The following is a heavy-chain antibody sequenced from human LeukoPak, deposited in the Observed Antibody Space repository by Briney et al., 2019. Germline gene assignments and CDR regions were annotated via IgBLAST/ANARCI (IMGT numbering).Heavy chain of an antibody. Sequence: GGSLRLSCAASGFTVSSNYMSWVRQAPGKGLEWVSDIYSGGSTYYADSVKGRFTISRDNSKNTVYLQMNSLRAEDTAVYYCTTARISGSYDDAFDIWGQGTMVTVSS. CDR2: IYSGGST. CDR1: GFTVSSNY. D-gene: IGHD1-26*01. J-gene: IGHJ3*02. CDR3: TTARISGSYDDAFDI. V-gene: IGHV3-66*01.